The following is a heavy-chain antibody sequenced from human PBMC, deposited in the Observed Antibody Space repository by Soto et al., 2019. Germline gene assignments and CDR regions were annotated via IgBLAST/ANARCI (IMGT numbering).Heavy chain of an antibody. J-gene: IGHJ6*01. V-gene: IGHV4-59*08. CDR3: VRQGIGFLHGLVDV. CDR1: SGPSKSHN. D-gene: IGHD3-10*01. Sequence: QVQVQQSGPGLVKPSETLSLTCTVSSGPSKSHNWGWIRQPPGRGLEWIGYVYDTWSTSYNLSLKSRVTVSADTSTHRISLTLRFVTAADTAVYYCVRQGIGFLHGLVDVWGQGTTVIVSS. CDR2: VYDTWST.